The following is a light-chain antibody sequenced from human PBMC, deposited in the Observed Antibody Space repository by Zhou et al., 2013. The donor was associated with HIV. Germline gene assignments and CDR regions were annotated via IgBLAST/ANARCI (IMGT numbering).Light chain of an antibody. J-gene: IGKJ4*01. V-gene: IGKV3-15*01. Sequence: EIVLTQSPGTLSLSLGERATFSCRASQSVSSGYLAWYQQKPGQAPRVLIYGASTRATGIPARFSGSGSGTEFTLTISSLQSEDFAVYYCQQYNNWPTFGGGTKVEIK. CDR1: QSVSSGY. CDR2: GAS. CDR3: QQYNNWPT.